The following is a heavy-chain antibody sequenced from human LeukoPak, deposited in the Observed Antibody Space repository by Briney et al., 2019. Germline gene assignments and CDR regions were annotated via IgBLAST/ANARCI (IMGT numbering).Heavy chain of an antibody. CDR1: GDSISNHY. V-gene: IGHV4-59*08. Sequence: SETLSLTCTVSGDSISNHYWNWIRQPPGKGLEWIGYVFSSGSTDYNPSLKSRVTISLDTSRNLFSLSLTSVTAADTAVYYCGRYFGGSSGSFYMDYWGQGTLVTVSS. D-gene: IGHD3-10*01. CDR2: VFSSGST. CDR3: GRYFGGSSGSFYMDY. J-gene: IGHJ4*02.